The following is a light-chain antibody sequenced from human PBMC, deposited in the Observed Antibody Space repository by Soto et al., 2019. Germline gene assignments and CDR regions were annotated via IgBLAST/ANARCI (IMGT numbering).Light chain of an antibody. CDR3: QQFNSYPLT. CDR1: QGISSA. CDR2: DAS. V-gene: IGKV1-13*02. J-gene: IGKJ3*01. Sequence: AIQLTQSPSSLSASVGDRVTITCRASQGISSALAWYQQKPGKAPKLLIYDASSLESGVPSRFSGSGSGTEFTLTISSLQPDDFATYYCQQFNSYPLTFGRRTKVDIK.